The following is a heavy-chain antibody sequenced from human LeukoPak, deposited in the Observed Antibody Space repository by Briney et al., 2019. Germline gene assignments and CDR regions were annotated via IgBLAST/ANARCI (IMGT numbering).Heavy chain of an antibody. CDR1: GFTVGSNY. CDR2: IYSGGST. J-gene: IGHJ3*02. CDR3: AGSSLGSPDAFDI. D-gene: IGHD6-13*01. Sequence: PGGSLRLSCAASGFTVGSNYMSWVRQAPGKGLEWVSVIYSGGSTYYADSVKGRFTISRHNSKNTLYLQMNSLRAEDTAVYYCAGSSLGSPDAFDIWGQGTMVTVSS. V-gene: IGHV3-53*04.